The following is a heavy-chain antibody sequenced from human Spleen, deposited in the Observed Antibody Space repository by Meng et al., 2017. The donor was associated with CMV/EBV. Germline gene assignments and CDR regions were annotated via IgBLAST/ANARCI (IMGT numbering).Heavy chain of an antibody. V-gene: IGHV4-59*01. D-gene: IGHD3-3*01. J-gene: IGHJ4*02. CDR1: GGPINSNS. CDR2: IYYTGST. Sequence: GSLRLSCTVSGGPINSNSWSWIRQPPGKGLEWIGYIYYTGSTNYNPSLKTRVTISLDTSKNPFSLKLNSVTAADTAVYYCASLYYDFWSGYYEDRGYFDYWGQGTLVTVSS. CDR3: ASLYYDFWSGYYEDRGYFDY.